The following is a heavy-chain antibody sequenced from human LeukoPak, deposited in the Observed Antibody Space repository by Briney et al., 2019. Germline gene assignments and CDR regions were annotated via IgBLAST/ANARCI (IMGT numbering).Heavy chain of an antibody. CDR2: ISSSSSTI. D-gene: IGHD1-14*01. CDR3: ARETPEYD. CDR1: GFTFSIYS. V-gene: IGHV3-48*02. J-gene: IGHJ4*02. Sequence: KSGGSLRLFCAASGFTFSIYSMKWARRARGGGRECVSYISSSSSTIYYADSVKSRFNISRDNAKTSLYLQMNSLRDEDTAVYYCARETPEYDWGQGTLVTVSS.